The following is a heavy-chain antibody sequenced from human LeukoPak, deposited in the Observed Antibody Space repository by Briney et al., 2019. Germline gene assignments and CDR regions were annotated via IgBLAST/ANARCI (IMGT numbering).Heavy chain of an antibody. CDR2: IYHSGST. J-gene: IGHJ3*02. D-gene: IGHD2-2*02. Sequence: SETLSLTCTVSGGSISSGGYYWSWIRQPPGKGLEWIGYIYHSGSTYYNPSLKSRVTISVDRSKNQFSLKLSSVTAADTAVYYCARGSAIGAFDIWGQGTMVTVSS. CDR1: GGSISSGGYY. CDR3: ARGSAIGAFDI. V-gene: IGHV4-30-2*01.